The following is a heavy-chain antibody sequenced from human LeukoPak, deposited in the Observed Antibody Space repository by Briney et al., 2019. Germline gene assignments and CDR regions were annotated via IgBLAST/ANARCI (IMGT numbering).Heavy chain of an antibody. CDR2: ISSSSSYI. J-gene: IGHJ4*02. D-gene: IGHD3-3*01. CDR1: GFTFSSYS. Sequence: GGSLRLSCAASGFTFSSYSMNWVRQAPGKGLEWVSSISSSSSYIYYADSVKGRFTISRDNAKNSLYLQMNSLRAEDTAVYYCARDGSPLGVVIIPLDYWGQGTLVTVSS. V-gene: IGHV3-21*01. CDR3: ARDGSPLGVVIIPLDY.